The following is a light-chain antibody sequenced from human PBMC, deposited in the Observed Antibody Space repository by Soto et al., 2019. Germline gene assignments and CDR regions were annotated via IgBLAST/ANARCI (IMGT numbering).Light chain of an antibody. Sequence: DVVMTQSPLSLPVTPGEPASISCRSSQGLLHSDGNTYLDWYLQKPGQSPQLLIYLGSTRASGVVDXXSGSGSGTDFTLKISRVEAEDVGVYYCMQALQGPITFGQGTRLEIK. CDR3: MQALQGPIT. CDR1: QGLLHSDGNTY. CDR2: LGS. V-gene: IGKV2-28*01. J-gene: IGKJ5*01.